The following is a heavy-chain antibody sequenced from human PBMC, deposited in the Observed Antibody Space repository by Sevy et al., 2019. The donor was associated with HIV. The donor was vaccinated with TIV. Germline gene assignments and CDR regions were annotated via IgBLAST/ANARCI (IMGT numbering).Heavy chain of an antibody. V-gene: IGHV4-38-2*02. CDR2: IYHSGST. CDR1: GYSISSGYY. J-gene: IGHJ4*02. CDR3: ARDEDLARVTAFDY. Sequence: SETLSLTCTVSGYSISSGYYWGWIRQPPGKGLEWIGNIYHSGSTYYNPSLKSRVTISVDTSKNQFSLKLSSVTAADTAVYYCARDEDLARVTAFDYWGQGTLVTVSS. D-gene: IGHD5-18*01.